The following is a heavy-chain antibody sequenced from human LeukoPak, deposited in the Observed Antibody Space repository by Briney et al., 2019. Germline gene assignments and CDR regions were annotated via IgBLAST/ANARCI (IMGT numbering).Heavy chain of an antibody. CDR2: INAGNGNT. CDR1: GYTFTSYA. V-gene: IGHV1-3*01. D-gene: IGHD2-2*01. J-gene: IGHJ6*04. CDR3: ARGGRYCSSTSCYYYGMDV. Sequence: ASVEVSCKASGYTFTSYAMHWVRQAPGQRLEWMGWINAGNGNTKYSQKFQGRVTITRDTSASTAYMELSSLRSEDTAVYYCARGGRYCSSTSCYYYGMDVWGKGTTVTVSS.